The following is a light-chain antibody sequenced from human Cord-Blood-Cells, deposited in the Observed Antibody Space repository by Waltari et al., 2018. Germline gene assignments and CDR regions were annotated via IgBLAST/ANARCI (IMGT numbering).Light chain of an antibody. CDR3: AAWDDSLNGVV. CDR1: SSHIGRHT. V-gene: IGLV1-44*01. J-gene: IGLJ2*01. Sequence: QSVLTQPPSASGTPGQRVTISCSGSSSHIGRHTVHWYQQLPGTTPKLLIYSKNQRPSGVPDRFSGSKSGTSASLAISGLQSEDEADYYCAAWDDSLNGVVFGGGTKLTVL. CDR2: SKN.